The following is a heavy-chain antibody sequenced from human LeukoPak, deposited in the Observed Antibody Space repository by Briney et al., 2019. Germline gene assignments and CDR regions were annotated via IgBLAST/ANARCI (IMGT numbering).Heavy chain of an antibody. D-gene: IGHD6-19*01. J-gene: IGHJ4*02. CDR2: MSSSGNTT. CDR3: AKGISGSFDY. CDR1: GFTFSHYA. Sequence: GGSLGLSCAASGFTFSHYAIYWVRQAPGKGLEWVSGMSSSGNTTYYADSVKGRFTMSRDNSKNTPYLQMNSLRAEDTAVYYCAKGISGSFDYWGQGTLVTVSS. V-gene: IGHV3-23*01.